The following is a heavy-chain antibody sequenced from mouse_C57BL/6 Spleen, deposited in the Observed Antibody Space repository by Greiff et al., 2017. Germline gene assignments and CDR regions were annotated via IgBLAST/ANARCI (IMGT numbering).Heavy chain of an antibody. CDR1: GYAFSSYW. V-gene: IGHV1-80*01. Sequence: VQVVESGAELVKPGASVKISCKASGYAFSSYWMNWVKQRPGKGLEWIGQIYPGDGDTNYNGKFKGKATLTADKSSSTAYMQLSSLTSEDSAVYFCARGETAQATSPFAYWGQGTLVTVSA. J-gene: IGHJ3*01. D-gene: IGHD3-2*02. CDR3: ARGETAQATSPFAY. CDR2: IYPGDGDT.